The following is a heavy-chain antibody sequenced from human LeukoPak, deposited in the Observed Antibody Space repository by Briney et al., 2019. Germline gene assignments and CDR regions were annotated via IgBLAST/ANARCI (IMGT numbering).Heavy chain of an antibody. J-gene: IGHJ4*02. Sequence: SETLSLTCTVSGYSISSGYYWGWLRQPPGKGLEWIGSIYHSGSTYYNPSLKSRVTISVDTSKNQFSLQLSSVTAADTAVYYCARGLSRSSDFDYWGQGTLVTVSS. V-gene: IGHV4-38-2*02. CDR2: IYHSGST. CDR1: GYSISSGYY. D-gene: IGHD6-19*01. CDR3: ARGLSRSSDFDY.